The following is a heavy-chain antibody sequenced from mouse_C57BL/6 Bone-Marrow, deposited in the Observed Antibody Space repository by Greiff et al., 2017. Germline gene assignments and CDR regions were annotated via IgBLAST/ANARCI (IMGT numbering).Heavy chain of an antibody. CDR2: YPGSGNTY. J-gene: IGHJ4*01. Sequence: VQLQQSGPELVKPGASVKMSCKASGYTFTDYYMHWVKQKPGKGLEWIGEIYPGSGNTYYNEKFKGKATLTADPSSSTAYMQLSSLTSEDSAVYFCARTLRQLRLRMDYWGQGTSVTVSS. CDR1: YTFTDYYM. CDR3: RTLRQLRLRMDY. V-gene: IGHV1-83*01. D-gene: IGHD3-2*02.